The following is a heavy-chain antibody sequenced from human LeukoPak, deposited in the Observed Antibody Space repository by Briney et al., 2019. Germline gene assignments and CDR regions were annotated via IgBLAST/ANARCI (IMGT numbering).Heavy chain of an antibody. Sequence: PAGSRTLARPAAGFTLSSYGMHWVSQAPSKVLEWVEAIRYDGSNKYYADAVKGRFTISRDNSKNTLDLQMNSLRAEDTAVYYCAREEDIVVVPAAMRGGMDVWGQGTTVTVSS. CDR3: AREEDIVVVPAAMRGGMDV. J-gene: IGHJ6*02. CDR1: GFTLSSYG. D-gene: IGHD2-2*01. V-gene: IGHV3-33*01. CDR2: IRYDGSNK.